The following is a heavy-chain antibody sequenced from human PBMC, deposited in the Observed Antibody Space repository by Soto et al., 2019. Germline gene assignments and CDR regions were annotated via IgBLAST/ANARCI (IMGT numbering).Heavy chain of an antibody. V-gene: IGHV2-5*01. J-gene: IGHJ5*02. Sequence: SGPTLVNPTQPLTLTCSFSGFSLTTGVGVGWIRQPPGRALEWLASIYWNDEKLYNPYLKTRLTITKDTSKNQVVLTVTDMDPVDTATYYCAHRVNMARGPYNYFGPWGQGTLVTVSS. D-gene: IGHD3-10*01. CDR3: AHRVNMARGPYNYFGP. CDR1: GFSLTTGVG. CDR2: IYWNDEK.